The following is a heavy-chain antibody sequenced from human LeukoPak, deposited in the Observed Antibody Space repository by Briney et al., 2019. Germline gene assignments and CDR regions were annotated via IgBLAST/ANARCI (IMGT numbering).Heavy chain of an antibody. CDR3: ASPLDSGGYYAFDY. CDR2: ISSSSSTI. J-gene: IGHJ4*02. Sequence: QPGEPLRLSCAASGFTFSSYEMNWVRQAPGKGLEWVSYISSSSSTIYYADSVKGRFTISRDNAKNSLYLQMNSLRAEDTAVYYCASPLDSGGYYAFDYWGQGTLVTVSS. CDR1: GFTFSSYE. V-gene: IGHV3-48*03. D-gene: IGHD3-22*01.